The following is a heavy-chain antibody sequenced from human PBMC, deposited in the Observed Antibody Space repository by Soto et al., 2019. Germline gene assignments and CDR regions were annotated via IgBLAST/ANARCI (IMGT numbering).Heavy chain of an antibody. Sequence: PGGSLSLSCASSGFTFSSYAMRWGRPAPGKGLEWVSAISGSGGSTYDADSVKGRFTISRDNPKNTMSLQMNSLRAEDTAVYYCAIGHRGSYLPFDYWGQGTLVTVSS. CDR2: ISGSGGST. V-gene: IGHV3-23*01. CDR3: AIGHRGSYLPFDY. D-gene: IGHD1-26*01. J-gene: IGHJ4*02. CDR1: GFTFSSYA.